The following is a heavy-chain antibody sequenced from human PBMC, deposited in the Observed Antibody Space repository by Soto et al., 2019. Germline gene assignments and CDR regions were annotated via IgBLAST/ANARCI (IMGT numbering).Heavy chain of an antibody. CDR1: GYIFSDYY. CDR3: ARVLYRNVIHA. Sequence: QVQLVQSGSDVKKPGASFTVSCKASGYIFSDYYIHWVRQAPGQGLEWMGWIDPRNGGTKYAQKFQDRLTMTTDTSTSTAVLELRRLRLDDTAVFFCARVLYRNVIHAWGQGTLVTVPS. V-gene: IGHV1-2*02. J-gene: IGHJ4*02. D-gene: IGHD5-18*01. CDR2: IDPRNGGT.